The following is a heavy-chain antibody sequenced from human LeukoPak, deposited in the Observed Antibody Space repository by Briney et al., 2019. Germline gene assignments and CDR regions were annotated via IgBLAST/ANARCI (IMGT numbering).Heavy chain of an antibody. Sequence: ASVKVSCKASGYTFTGYYIHWVRQAPGQGLEWMGWINPNSGLANYAQRFQVRVTMTRDTPISTAYMEVSRLRSGDTAVYYCARGEMSTITIDCWGQGTLVTVSS. J-gene: IGHJ4*02. CDR1: GYTFTGYY. CDR3: ARGEMSTITIDC. CDR2: INPNSGLA. V-gene: IGHV1-2*02. D-gene: IGHD5-24*01.